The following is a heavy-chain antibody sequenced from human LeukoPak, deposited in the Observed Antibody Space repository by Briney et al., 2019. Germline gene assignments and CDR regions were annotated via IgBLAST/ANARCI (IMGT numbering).Heavy chain of an antibody. Sequence: PGGSLRLSCAASGFTFSNAWMSWVRQAPGKGLEWVGRIKSKADGGSTDYAAPVKGRFTISRDDSKNTLYLQMNSLKTEDAAVYYCTTDLRYSYEGMDVWGQGTTVTVAS. D-gene: IGHD5-18*01. J-gene: IGHJ6*02. CDR2: IKSKADGGST. V-gene: IGHV3-15*01. CDR3: TTDLRYSYEGMDV. CDR1: GFTFSNAW.